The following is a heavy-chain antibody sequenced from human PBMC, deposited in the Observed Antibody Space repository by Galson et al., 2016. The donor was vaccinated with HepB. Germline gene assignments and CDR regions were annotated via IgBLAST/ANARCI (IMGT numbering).Heavy chain of an antibody. D-gene: IGHD6-13*01. CDR3: AKSAAATTGWFDP. CDR2: IWSDGGNK. CDR1: GSTFSSYG. J-gene: IGHJ5*02. Sequence: SLRLSCAASGSTFSSYGMHWVRQAPGKGLEWVAVIWSDGGNKYYADSVKGRFTISRDNSKNTLYLQMNSLRAEDTAVYYCAKSAAATTGWFDPWGQGTLVTVSS. V-gene: IGHV3-33*04.